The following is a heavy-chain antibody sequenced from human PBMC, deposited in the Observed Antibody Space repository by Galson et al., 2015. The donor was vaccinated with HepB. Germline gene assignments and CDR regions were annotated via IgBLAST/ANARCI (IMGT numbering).Heavy chain of an antibody. D-gene: IGHD3-3*01. Sequence: ETLSLTCTVSGGSISSYYWSWIRQPPGKGLEWIGYIYYSGSTNYNPSLKSRVTISVDTSKNQFSLKLSSVTAADTAVYYCARSVEVDYDFWSGYYSYYYYYMDVWGKGTTVTVSS. V-gene: IGHV4-59*01. CDR1: GGSISSYY. J-gene: IGHJ6*03. CDR2: IYYSGST. CDR3: ARSVEVDYDFWSGYYSYYYYYMDV.